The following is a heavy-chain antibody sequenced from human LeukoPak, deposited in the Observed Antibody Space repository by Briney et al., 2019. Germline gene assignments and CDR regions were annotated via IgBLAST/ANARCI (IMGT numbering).Heavy chain of an antibody. J-gene: IGHJ5*02. D-gene: IGHD3-16*01. Sequence: SETLSLTCAVYGGSFSGYYWSWIRQPPGKGLEWIGEINHSGSTNYNPSLKSRVTISVDTSKNQFSLKLSSVTAADTAVYYCARALEKYYDYVWGSYSSWFDPWGQGTLVTVSS. CDR3: ARALEKYYDYVWGSYSSWFDP. CDR1: GGSFSGYY. V-gene: IGHV4-34*01. CDR2: INHSGST.